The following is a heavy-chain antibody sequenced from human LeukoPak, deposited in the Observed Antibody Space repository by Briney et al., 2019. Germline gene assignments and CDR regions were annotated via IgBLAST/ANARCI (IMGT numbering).Heavy chain of an antibody. D-gene: IGHD2-21*01. CDR3: ARDRSKIEYCGGDCGMDV. CDR1: GFTVSSNY. Sequence: GGSLRLSCAASGFTVSSNYMSWVRQAPGKGLEWVSLIYSGGKTYYADSVQGRFSISRDNSKNTVYLQMNSLRAEDTAVYYCARDRSKIEYCGGDCGMDVWGQGTTVTVSS. V-gene: IGHV3-53*01. J-gene: IGHJ6*02. CDR2: IYSGGKT.